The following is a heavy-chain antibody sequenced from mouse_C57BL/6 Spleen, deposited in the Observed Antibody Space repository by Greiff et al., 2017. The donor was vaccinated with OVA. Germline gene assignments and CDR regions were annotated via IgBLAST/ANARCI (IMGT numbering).Heavy chain of an antibody. D-gene: IGHD2-4*01. CDR2: INPGSGGT. Sequence: VKLMESGAELVRPGTSVKVSCKASGYAFTNYLIEWVKQRPGQGLEWIGVINPGSGGTNYNEKFKGKATLTADKSSSTAYMQLSSLTSEDSAVYFCARGYDYNYWGQGTTLTVSS. J-gene: IGHJ2*01. V-gene: IGHV1-54*01. CDR1: GYAFTNYL. CDR3: ARGYDYNY.